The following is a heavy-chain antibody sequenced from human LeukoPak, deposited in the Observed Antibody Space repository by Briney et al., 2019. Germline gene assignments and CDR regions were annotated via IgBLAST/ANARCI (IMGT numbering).Heavy chain of an antibody. CDR2: ISAYNGNT. Sequence: GASVKVSCKASGYTFTSYGISWVRQAPGQGLEWMGWISAYNGNTNYAQKLQGRVTMTTDTSTSTAYMELRSLRSDDTAVYYCARLGMRQQHPWSGSSYYYYYMDVWGKGTTVTVSS. CDR1: GYTFTSYG. J-gene: IGHJ6*03. CDR3: ARLGMRQQHPWSGSSYYYYYMDV. V-gene: IGHV1-18*01. D-gene: IGHD6-13*01.